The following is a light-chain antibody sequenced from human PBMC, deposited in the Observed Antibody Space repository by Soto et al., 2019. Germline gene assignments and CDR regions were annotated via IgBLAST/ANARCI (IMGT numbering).Light chain of an antibody. Sequence: QSALTQPASVSGSPGQSITISCTGTSSDVGSYNLVSWYQQHPGKPPKLMIYEGSKRPSGVSNRFSGSKSGNAASLTISGLQAEDEADYYCCSYAGSSIHVVFGGGTKLTVL. V-gene: IGLV2-23*01. J-gene: IGLJ2*01. CDR3: CSYAGSSIHVV. CDR1: SSDVGSYNL. CDR2: EGS.